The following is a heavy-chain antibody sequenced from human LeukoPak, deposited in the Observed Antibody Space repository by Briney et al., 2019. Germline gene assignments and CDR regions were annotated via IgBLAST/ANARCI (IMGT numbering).Heavy chain of an antibody. Sequence: SETLSLTCAVYGGSFSGYYWSWIRQPPGKGLEWIGEINHSGSTNYNPSLKSRVTISVDTSKNQFSLKLSSVTAAGTAVYYCARHQGSSDDYWGQGTLVTVSS. D-gene: IGHD6-6*01. V-gene: IGHV4-34*01. CDR3: ARHQGSSDDY. CDR1: GGSFSGYY. CDR2: INHSGST. J-gene: IGHJ4*02.